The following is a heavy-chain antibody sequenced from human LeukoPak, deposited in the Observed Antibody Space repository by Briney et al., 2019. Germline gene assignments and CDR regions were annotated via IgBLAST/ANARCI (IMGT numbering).Heavy chain of an antibody. CDR2: IYYSGST. CDR3: ARQLSSSWSQYYFDY. J-gene: IGHJ4*02. V-gene: IGHV4-39*01. Sequence: SETLSLTCTVSGGSISSSSYYWGWIRQPPGKGLEWIGSIYYSGSTYYNPSLKSRVTISVDTSKNQFSLKLSSVTAADTAVYYCARQLSSSWSQYYFDYWGQGTLATVSS. CDR1: GGSISSSSYY. D-gene: IGHD6-13*01.